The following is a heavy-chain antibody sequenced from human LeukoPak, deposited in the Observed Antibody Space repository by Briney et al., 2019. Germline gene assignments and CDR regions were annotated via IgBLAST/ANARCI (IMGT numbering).Heavy chain of an antibody. J-gene: IGHJ4*02. CDR1: GFTFSSYA. CDR3: ASTGDSYGRYYFDY. Sequence: GGSLRLSCAASGFTFSSYAMHWVRQAPGKGLEWVAVISYDGSNKYYADSVKGRFTISRDNSKNTLYLQMNSLRAEDTAVYYCASTGDSYGRYYFDYWGQGTLVTASS. CDR2: ISYDGSNK. V-gene: IGHV3-30*04. D-gene: IGHD5-18*01.